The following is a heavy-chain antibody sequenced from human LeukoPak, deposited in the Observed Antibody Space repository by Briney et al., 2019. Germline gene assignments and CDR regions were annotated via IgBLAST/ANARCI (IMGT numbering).Heavy chain of an antibody. J-gene: IGHJ6*03. CDR2: ISPSPSSM. D-gene: IGHD3-16*02. CDR3: ATQGAVSNYYYYYMDV. CDR1: GFTFSSYA. V-gene: IGHV3-21*06. Sequence: GGSLRLSCAASGFTFSSYAMNWVRQAPGKGLEWVSSISPSPSSMYYADSVKGRFTISRDNAKNSLYLQMNSLGAEDTAVYYCATQGAVSNYYYYYMDVWGKGTTVTVSS.